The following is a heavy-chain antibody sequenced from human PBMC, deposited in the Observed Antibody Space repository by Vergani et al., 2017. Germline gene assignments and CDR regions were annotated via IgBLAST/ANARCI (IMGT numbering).Heavy chain of an antibody. D-gene: IGHD5-24*01. CDR2: IYYRGST. V-gene: IGHV4-59*01. J-gene: IGHJ5*02. CDR1: GGSISSYY. CDR3: ARGRDGYNYGSIGWFDP. Sequence: QVQLQESGPGLVKPSETLSLTCTVSGGSISSYYWSWIRQPPGKGLEWIGYIYYRGSTNYNPSLKSRVTISVDTSKNQFSLKLSSVTAADTAVYYCARGRDGYNYGSIGWFDPWGQGTLVTVSS.